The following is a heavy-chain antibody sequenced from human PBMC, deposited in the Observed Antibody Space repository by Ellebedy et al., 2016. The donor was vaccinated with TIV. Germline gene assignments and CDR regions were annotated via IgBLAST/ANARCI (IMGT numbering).Heavy chain of an antibody. Sequence: SETLSLTCTVSGGSISSYYWSWIRQPPGKGLEWIGYIYYSGSTNYNPSLKSRVTISVDTSKNQFSLKLSSVTAADTAVYYCATVEGGSYYYDYWGQGTLVTVSS. CDR3: ATVEGGSYYYDY. J-gene: IGHJ4*02. CDR2: IYYSGST. V-gene: IGHV4-59*08. D-gene: IGHD1-26*01. CDR1: GGSISSYY.